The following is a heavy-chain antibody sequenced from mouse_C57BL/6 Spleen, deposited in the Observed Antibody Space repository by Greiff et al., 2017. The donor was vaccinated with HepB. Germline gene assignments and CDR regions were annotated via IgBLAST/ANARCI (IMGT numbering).Heavy chain of an antibody. J-gene: IGHJ2*01. CDR3: ARNHLTTVDYFDY. CDR1: GYTFTDYY. CDR2: IYPGSGNT. V-gene: IGHV1-76*01. D-gene: IGHD1-1*01. Sequence: VQLQQSGAELVRPGASVKLSCKASGYTFTDYYINWVKQRPGQGLEWIARIYPGSGNTYYNEKFKGKATLTAEKSSSTAYMQLSSLTSEDSAVYFCARNHLTTVDYFDYWGQGTTLTVSS.